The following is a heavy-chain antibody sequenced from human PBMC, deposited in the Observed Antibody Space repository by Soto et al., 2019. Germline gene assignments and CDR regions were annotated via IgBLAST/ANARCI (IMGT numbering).Heavy chain of an antibody. V-gene: IGHV1-46*01. Sequence: QVQLVQSGAEVKKPGASVKVSCKASGYTFTSYYMHWVRQAPGQGLERMGIIKPSGGSTSYAQKFQGRVTKTRGTSTGKVYMELRSLRSEDTAVYYCARDDLGIVAVVAGPGYYYYYGMDVWGQGTTVTVSS. CDR1: GYTFTSYY. CDR2: IKPSGGST. CDR3: ARDDLGIVAVVAGPGYYYYYGMDV. J-gene: IGHJ6*02. D-gene: IGHD2-15*01.